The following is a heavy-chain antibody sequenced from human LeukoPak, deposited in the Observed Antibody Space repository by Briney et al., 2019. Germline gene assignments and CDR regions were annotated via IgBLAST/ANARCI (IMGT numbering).Heavy chain of an antibody. CDR1: GGTFSSYA. J-gene: IGHJ6*03. D-gene: IGHD5-12*01. CDR2: IIPIFGTA. Sequence: SVKVSCKASGGTFSSYAISWVRQAPGQGLEWMGGIIPIFGTANYAQKFQGRVTITADESTSTAYMELSSLRSEDTAVYYCARIPRGYSGYDGNYYMDVWGKGTTATVSS. CDR3: ARIPRGYSGYDGNYYMDV. V-gene: IGHV1-69*01.